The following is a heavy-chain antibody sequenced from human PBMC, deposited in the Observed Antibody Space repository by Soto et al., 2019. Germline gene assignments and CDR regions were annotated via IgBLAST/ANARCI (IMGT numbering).Heavy chain of an antibody. D-gene: IGHD3-10*01. Sequence: SGPTLVNPTQTLTLTCTFSGFSLSTSGMRVSWIRQPPGKALEWLARIYWDEDKFYSTSLKTRLTIYKDTSKNQVVLTMTNRDPMEAAPYYCARSMGRGVMDYGTDVWGQGTTVTVSS. J-gene: IGHJ6*02. CDR2: IYWDEDK. CDR3: ARSMGRGVMDYGTDV. V-gene: IGHV2-70*04. CDR1: GFSLSTSGMR.